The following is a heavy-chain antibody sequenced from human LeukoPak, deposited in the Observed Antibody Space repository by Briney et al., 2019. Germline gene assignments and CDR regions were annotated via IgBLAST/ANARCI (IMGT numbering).Heavy chain of an antibody. CDR3: ARLAPFYYDSSGYYIDY. Sequence: GASVKVSCKASGYTFTGYYMHWVRQAPGQGLEWMGWINPNSGGTNYAQKLQGRVTMTTDTSTSTAYMELRSLRSDDTAVYYCARLAPFYYDSSGYYIDYWGQGTLVTVSS. J-gene: IGHJ4*02. D-gene: IGHD3-22*01. CDR2: INPNSGGT. V-gene: IGHV1-2*02. CDR1: GYTFTGYY.